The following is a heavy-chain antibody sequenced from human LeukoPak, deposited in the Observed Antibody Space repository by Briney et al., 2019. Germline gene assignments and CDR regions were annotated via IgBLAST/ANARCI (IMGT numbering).Heavy chain of an antibody. D-gene: IGHD1-1*01. J-gene: IGHJ4*02. CDR2: IASDGSST. CDR1: GFTFSSYW. CDR3: ARDTGAALFDY. V-gene: IGHV3-74*01. Sequence: PGGSLRLSCAASGFTFSSYWMNWVRQAPGKGLVWVSRIASDGSSTTYADSVKGRFSISRDNAKNTLYLQMNSLRAEDTAVYYCARDTGAALFDYWGQGTLVTVSS.